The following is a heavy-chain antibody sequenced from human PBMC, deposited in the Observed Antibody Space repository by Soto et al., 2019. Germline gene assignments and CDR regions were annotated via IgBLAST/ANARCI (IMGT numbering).Heavy chain of an antibody. Sequence: LRLSCLASGFTCSDFAMTWVRHVPGRGLEWVASLDGAGGSTYYAESVRGRFSISRDNSQNTLFLQMKRLTVDDTAIYYCAAPRDEYGSGVSWFTYGMDIWGQGTTVTVSS. CDR2: LDGAGGST. CDR1: GFTCSDFA. V-gene: IGHV3-23*01. D-gene: IGHD3-10*01. J-gene: IGHJ6*02. CDR3: AAPRDEYGSGVSWFTYGMDI.